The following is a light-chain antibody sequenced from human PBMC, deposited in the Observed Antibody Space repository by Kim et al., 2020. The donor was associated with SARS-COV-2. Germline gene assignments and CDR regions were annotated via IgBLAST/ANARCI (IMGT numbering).Light chain of an antibody. V-gene: IGLV1-44*01. CDR3: AAWDDSPDGYVV. Sequence: RFSISCSGSTSNIETKTVIWYQQLPGAAPKLLIHTNNQRPSGVPDRFSGSRFGTSASLTISGLQSEDEADYFCAAWDDSPDGYVVFGGGTQLTVL. J-gene: IGLJ2*01. CDR2: TNN. CDR1: TSNIETKT.